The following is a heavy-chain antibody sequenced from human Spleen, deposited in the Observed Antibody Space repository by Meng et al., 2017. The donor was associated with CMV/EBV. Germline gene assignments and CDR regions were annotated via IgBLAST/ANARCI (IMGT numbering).Heavy chain of an antibody. V-gene: IGHV1-69*05. CDR3: ARGKGATSGAFDI. Sequence: KASGGTINRYALTWVRQATGQGLEWMGGIIPVFGTADYAQKFQGRVTITTEESTSTVYMELSSLRSEDTAVYYCARGKGATSGAFDIWGQGTMVTVSS. CDR2: IIPVFGTA. J-gene: IGHJ3*02. D-gene: IGHD1-26*01. CDR1: GGTINRYA.